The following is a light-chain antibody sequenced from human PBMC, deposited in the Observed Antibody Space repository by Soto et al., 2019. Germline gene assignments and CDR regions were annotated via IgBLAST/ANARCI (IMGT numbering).Light chain of an antibody. J-gene: IGKJ1*01. V-gene: IGKV3-20*01. CDR2: DVS. CDR3: QQYGSSPRT. CDR1: RSLSSTS. Sequence: EIVLTQSPGTLSLSPGERAALSCRASRSLSSTSLAWYQQRPGQAPRLLIYDVSSRATGIPERFSGSGSGTDFTITINRLEPDDFAVYYCQQYGSSPRTFGHGTKVEIK.